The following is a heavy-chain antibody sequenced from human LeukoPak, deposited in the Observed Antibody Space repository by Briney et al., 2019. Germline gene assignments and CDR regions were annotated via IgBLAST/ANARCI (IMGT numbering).Heavy chain of an antibody. CDR1: GGSINNYY. D-gene: IGHD6-19*01. V-gene: IGHV4-59*01. Sequence: PSETLSLTCTVSGGSINNYYWSWIRQPPGKGLEWIGYIYYSGSTNYNPSLKSRVTISVDTSKNQFSLKLSSVTAADTAVYYCARAYSSGWYLEGFDYWGQGTLVTVSS. CDR3: ARAYSSGWYLEGFDY. CDR2: IYYSGST. J-gene: IGHJ4*02.